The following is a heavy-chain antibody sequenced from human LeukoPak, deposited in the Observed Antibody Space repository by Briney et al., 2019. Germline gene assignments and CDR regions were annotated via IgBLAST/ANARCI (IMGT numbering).Heavy chain of an antibody. CDR1: GFSFSSYA. V-gene: IGHV4-39*01. J-gene: IGHJ5*02. CDR3: ASSGDTAMVTGNWFDP. CDR2: IYYSGST. Sequence: GSLRLSCAASGFSFSSYAMSWVRQPPGKGLEWIGSIYYSGSTYYNPSLKSRVTISVDTSKNQFSLKLSSVTAADTAVYYCASSGDTAMVTGNWFDPWGQGTLVTVSS. D-gene: IGHD5-18*01.